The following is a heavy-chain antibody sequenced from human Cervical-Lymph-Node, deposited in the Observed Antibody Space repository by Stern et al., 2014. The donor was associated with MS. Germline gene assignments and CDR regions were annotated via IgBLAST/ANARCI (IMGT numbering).Heavy chain of an antibody. J-gene: IGHJ4*02. V-gene: IGHV3-23*04. Sequence: EVQLVESGGGLVQPGGSLRLSCAASGFTFSSSAMSWVRQAPGKGLEWVSVISGSGGSTYYADSVKGRFTISRDNSKNTLYLQMNSLRAEDTAVYYCAKGGGYYGSGTQFDYWGQGTLVTVSS. CDR2: ISGSGGST. D-gene: IGHD3-10*01. CDR1: GFTFSSSA. CDR3: AKGGGYYGSGTQFDY.